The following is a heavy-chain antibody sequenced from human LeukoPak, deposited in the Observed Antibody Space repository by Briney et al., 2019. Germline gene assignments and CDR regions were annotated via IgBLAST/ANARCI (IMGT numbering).Heavy chain of an antibody. Sequence: TLSLTCTVSGGSISSGGFYWSWIRPPPGKGPEGVGYIYYSGSTYYNPSLKSRVTISVDASKNQFSLKLSSVTAADTAVYYCARDNPYYYDSSGLSVGYFDYWGQGTLVTVSS. CDR1: GGSISSGGFY. D-gene: IGHD3-22*01. J-gene: IGHJ4*02. CDR2: IYYSGST. V-gene: IGHV4-31*03. CDR3: ARDNPYYYDSSGLSVGYFDY.